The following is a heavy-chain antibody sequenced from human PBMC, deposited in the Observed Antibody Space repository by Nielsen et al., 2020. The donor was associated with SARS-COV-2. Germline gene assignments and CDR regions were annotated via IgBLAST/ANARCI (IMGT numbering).Heavy chain of an antibody. D-gene: IGHD6-19*01. CDR1: GFTFSSFP. CDR2: ISYDGSNE. CDR3: AREGIAVAGTWPAFDY. V-gene: IGHV3-30-3*01. Sequence: GGSLRLSCAASGFTFSSFPMHWVRQAPGKGLEWMAIISYDGSNEHYADSVKGRFTVSRDNSKDTLHLQMNSLRAEDTAVYYCAREGIAVAGTWPAFDYWGQGTLVTVSS. J-gene: IGHJ4*02.